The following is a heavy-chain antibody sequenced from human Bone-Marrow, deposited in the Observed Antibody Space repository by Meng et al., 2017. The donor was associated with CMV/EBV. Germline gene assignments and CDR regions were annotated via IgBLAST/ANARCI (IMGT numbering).Heavy chain of an antibody. J-gene: IGHJ4*02. CDR3: ARDEYDSSCLFDY. D-gene: IGHD3-22*01. CDR2: ISSSSSTI. V-gene: IGHV3-48*04. Sequence: GESMKISCAASGFTFSSYSMNWVRQAPGKGLEWVSYISSSSSTIYYADSVKGRFTISRDNAKNSLYLQMNSLRAEDTAVHYCARDEYDSSCLFDYWGQGTLVTVYS. CDR1: GFTFSSYS.